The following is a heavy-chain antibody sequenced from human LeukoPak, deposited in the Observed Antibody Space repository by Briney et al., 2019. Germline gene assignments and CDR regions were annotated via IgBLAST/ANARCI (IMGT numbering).Heavy chain of an antibody. V-gene: IGHV1-2*02. Sequence: ASVKVSCKASGYTFTGYYMHWVRQAPGQGLEWMGWINPNSGGTNYAQKFQGRVTMTRDTSISTAYMELSRLRSDDTAVYYCARDPFRYGDGRGYFDYWGQGTLVTVSS. CDR1: GYTFTGYY. CDR2: INPNSGGT. J-gene: IGHJ4*02. D-gene: IGHD4-17*01. CDR3: ARDPFRYGDGRGYFDY.